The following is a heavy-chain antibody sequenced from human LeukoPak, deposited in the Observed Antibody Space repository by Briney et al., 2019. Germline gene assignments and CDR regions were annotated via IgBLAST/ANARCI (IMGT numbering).Heavy chain of an antibody. D-gene: IGHD3-22*01. CDR1: GGSVSSGSYY. CDR2: IYYSGST. Sequence: KPSETLSLTCTVSGGSVSSGSYYWSWIRQPPGKGLEWIGYIYYSGSTNYNPSLKSRVTISVDTSKNQFSLKLSSVTAADTAVFYCARVARGYDVFDIWGQGTMVTVSS. J-gene: IGHJ3*02. CDR3: ARVARGYDVFDI. V-gene: IGHV4-61*01.